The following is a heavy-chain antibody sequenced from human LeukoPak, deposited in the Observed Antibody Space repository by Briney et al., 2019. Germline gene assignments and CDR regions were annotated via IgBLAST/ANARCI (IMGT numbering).Heavy chain of an antibody. CDR2: IYWDDDK. V-gene: IGHV2-5*02. CDR3: AHRRAWDYFDY. Sequence: SGPTLVKPTQTLTLTCTFSGFSLSTSAVGVGWIRQPPGKALEWLALIYWDDDKRYSPSLKSELTITNDTSKNQVVLTMTNMDPVDTATYYCAHRRAWDYFDYWGQGTLVTVSS. CDR1: GFSLSTSAVG. J-gene: IGHJ4*02.